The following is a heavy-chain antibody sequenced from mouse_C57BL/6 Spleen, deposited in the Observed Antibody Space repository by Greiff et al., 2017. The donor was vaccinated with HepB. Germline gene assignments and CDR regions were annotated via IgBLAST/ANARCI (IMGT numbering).Heavy chain of an antibody. CDR1: GYTFTSYW. J-gene: IGHJ2*01. CDR2: INPSSGYT. D-gene: IGHD1-1*01. Sequence: LVESGAELAKPGASVKLSCKASGYTFTSYWMHWVKQRPGQGLAWIGYINPSSGYTKYNQKFKDKATLTADKSASTAYMQLSGLTYEDSAVYYCARGYYGSSYAFDYWGQGTTLTVSS. V-gene: IGHV1-7*01. CDR3: ARGYYGSSYAFDY.